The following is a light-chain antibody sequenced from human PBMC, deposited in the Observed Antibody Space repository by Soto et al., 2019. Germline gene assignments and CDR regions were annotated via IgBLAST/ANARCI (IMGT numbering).Light chain of an antibody. Sequence: QSVLTQPPSASGTPGQRVTISCSGSSSTIGSNAVDWYQQLPGTAPKLLIFRVNQRPSGVPDRFSGSESGTSASLAISGLQSEDEADYYCAFWDDSLNGLYVFGTGTKVTVL. CDR2: RVN. J-gene: IGLJ1*01. V-gene: IGLV1-44*01. CDR1: SSTIGSNA. CDR3: AFWDDSLNGLYV.